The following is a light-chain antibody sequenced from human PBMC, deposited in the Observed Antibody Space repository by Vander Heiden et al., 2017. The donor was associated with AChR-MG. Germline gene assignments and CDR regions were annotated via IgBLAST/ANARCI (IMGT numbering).Light chain of an antibody. J-gene: IGKJ4*01. V-gene: IGKV3-11*01. Sequence: ETVLTQSPATLSLSPGERATLSCRASQSVRSYLAWYQQKPGQPPRLLIYDASNSATGIPARFSGSGSGTDFTLTISSLDPEDFAVYYCQQRSNWPLTFGGGTKVEIK. CDR3: QQRSNWPLT. CDR1: QSVRSY. CDR2: DAS.